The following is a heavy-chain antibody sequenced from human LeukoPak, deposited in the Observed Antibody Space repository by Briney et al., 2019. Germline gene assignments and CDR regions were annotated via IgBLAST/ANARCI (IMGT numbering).Heavy chain of an antibody. CDR3: ARQLAYYYDSTPGSYFDY. Sequence: SETLSLTCTVSGGSISSSSYYWGWIRQPPGKGLEWIGSIYYSGSTYYNPSLKSRVTISVDTSKNQFSLKLSSVTAADTAVYYCARQLAYYYDSTPGSYFDYWGQGTLVTVSS. V-gene: IGHV4-39*01. J-gene: IGHJ4*02. CDR2: IYYSGST. CDR1: GGSISSSSYY. D-gene: IGHD3-22*01.